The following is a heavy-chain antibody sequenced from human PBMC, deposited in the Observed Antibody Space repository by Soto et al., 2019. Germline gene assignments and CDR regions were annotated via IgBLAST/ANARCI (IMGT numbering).Heavy chain of an antibody. CDR2: ISSNGVGT. D-gene: IGHD6-19*01. Sequence: GGSLRLSCAASGFTLSGYAMDWVRQAPGKGLEYVSGISSNGVGTYYANSVQGRFTISRDNSKNTVYLQMGSLRPEDMAVYYCARDPNTGYSSGWDSYYYYYGMDVWGQGTTVTVSS. J-gene: IGHJ6*02. CDR3: ARDPNTGYSSGWDSYYYYYGMDV. V-gene: IGHV3-64*01. CDR1: GFTLSGYA.